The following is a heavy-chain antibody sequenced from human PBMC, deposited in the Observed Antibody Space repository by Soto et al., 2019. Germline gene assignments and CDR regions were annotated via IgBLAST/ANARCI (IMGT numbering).Heavy chain of an antibody. V-gene: IGHV3-23*01. CDR2: ISGSGGST. CDR1: GFTFSSHV. Sequence: EVQLLESGGGLVQPGGSLRLSCAASGFTFSSHVMSWVRQAPGKGLEWVSAISGSGGSTYYADSVKGRFTISRDNSKNTLYLQMNSLRAEDTAVYYCAKDQGVLMVYAIEGVGYFDYWGQGTLVTVSS. J-gene: IGHJ4*02. D-gene: IGHD2-8*01. CDR3: AKDQGVLMVYAIEGVGYFDY.